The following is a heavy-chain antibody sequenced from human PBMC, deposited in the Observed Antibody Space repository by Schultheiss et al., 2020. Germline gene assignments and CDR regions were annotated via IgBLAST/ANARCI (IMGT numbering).Heavy chain of an antibody. J-gene: IGHJ5*02. V-gene: IGHV3-74*01. CDR2: ISNDGSST. CDR3: ARGIVVNWFDP. D-gene: IGHD6-19*01. CDR1: GFTFRTYG. Sequence: GGSLRLSCAASGFTFRTYGMHWVRQAPGKGLVWVSRISNDGSSTNYADSVKGRFTISRDNAKNTLYLQMNSLRAEDTAVYYCARGIVVNWFDPWGQGTLVTVSS.